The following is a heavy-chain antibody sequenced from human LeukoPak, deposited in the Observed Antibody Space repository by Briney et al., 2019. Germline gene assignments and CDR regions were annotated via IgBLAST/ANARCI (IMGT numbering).Heavy chain of an antibody. J-gene: IGHJ6*03. CDR2: IKQDGSEK. CDR3: AREDRYSSSWYDYYYMDV. D-gene: IGHD6-13*01. Sequence: GGSLRLSCAASGFTFSSCWMSWVRQAPGKGLEWVANIKQDGSEKYYVDSVKGRFTISRDNAKNSLYLQMNSLRAEDTAVYYCAREDRYSSSWYDYYYMDVWGKGTTVTISS. V-gene: IGHV3-7*01. CDR1: GFTFSSCW.